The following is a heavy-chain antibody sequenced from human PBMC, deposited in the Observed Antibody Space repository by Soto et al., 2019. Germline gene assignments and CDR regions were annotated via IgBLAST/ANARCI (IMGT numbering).Heavy chain of an antibody. V-gene: IGHV4-34*01. Sequence: SETLSLTCAVYGGSFGGYYWSWIRQPPGKGLEWFGEISHSGSTNYNPSLKSRVTISVDTSKNQFSLKLSSGTAADTAVYYCARGGTRRFTMIVVFWFDPWGQGTLVTVSS. CDR2: ISHSGST. J-gene: IGHJ5*02. CDR1: GGSFGGYY. D-gene: IGHD3-22*01. CDR3: ARGGTRRFTMIVVFWFDP.